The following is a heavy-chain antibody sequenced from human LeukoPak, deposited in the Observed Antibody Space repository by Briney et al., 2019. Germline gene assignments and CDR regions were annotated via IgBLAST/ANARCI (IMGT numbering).Heavy chain of an antibody. D-gene: IGHD3-10*01. CDR3: AEGNWSYIPY. CDR1: GFTITTYV. Sequence: PGGSLRLSCSPSGFTITTYVISWVRQAPGKGLEWVSAISGSGGSTYYADSVKGRFTISRDTSKNTLYLQMNSLGADDTAVYYCAEGNWSYIPYWSQGTLVTVSS. J-gene: IGHJ4*02. CDR2: ISGSGGST. V-gene: IGHV3-23*01.